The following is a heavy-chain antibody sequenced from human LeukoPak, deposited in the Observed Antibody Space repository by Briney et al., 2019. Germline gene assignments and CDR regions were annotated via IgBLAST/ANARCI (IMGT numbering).Heavy chain of an antibody. CDR2: IYTSGST. CDR1: GGSISSYY. CDR3: ASLRDGYSLDY. V-gene: IGHV4-4*09. J-gene: IGHJ4*02. Sequence: SETLSLSCTASGGSISSYYWSWIRQPPGKGLEWIGYIYTSGSTKYNPSLESRVTISVHTSKNQLSLKLSSVTATDTAVYYCASLRDGYSLDYWGQGTLVTVSS. D-gene: IGHD5-24*01.